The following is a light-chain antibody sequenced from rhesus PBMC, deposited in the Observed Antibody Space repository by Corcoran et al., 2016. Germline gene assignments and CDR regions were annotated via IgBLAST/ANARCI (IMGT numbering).Light chain of an antibody. J-gene: IGKJ1*01. CDR2: AAS. V-gene: IGKV1-33*02. CDR3: HQGYSTPWT. CDR1: QGISNA. Sequence: DIQMSQSPSSLSASVGDKVTITCRASQGISNALAWYQQKPGKAPQLLIYAASSLESGVPSRFSGSRYGKDFTLTISRLQPEDFATYYCHQGYSTPWTFGRGTKVEIK.